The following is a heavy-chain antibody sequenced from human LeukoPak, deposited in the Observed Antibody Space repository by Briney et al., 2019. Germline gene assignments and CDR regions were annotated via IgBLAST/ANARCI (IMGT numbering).Heavy chain of an antibody. D-gene: IGHD2-15*01. J-gene: IGHJ4*02. CDR2: INNVGRST. CDR3: AGDNDYCTGGTCRLDY. Sequence: RSLRLSCAFSGFTLSFYWMHWVRQAPGQGMVWVSRINNVGRSTRNTRSVKGRFTLSRDTAKNTLYLQMNRLRDENTPVYYCAGDNDYCTGGTCRLDYWGQGGLVTVSS. V-gene: IGHV3-74*01. CDR1: GFTLSFYW.